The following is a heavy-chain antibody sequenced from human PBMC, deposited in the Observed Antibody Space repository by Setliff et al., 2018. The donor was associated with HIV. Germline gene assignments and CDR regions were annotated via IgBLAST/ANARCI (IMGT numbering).Heavy chain of an antibody. D-gene: IGHD4-17*01. J-gene: IGHJ3*02. CDR2: ISAYNGNT. V-gene: IGHV1-18*01. CDR1: GYTFTSYG. Sequence: ASVKVSCKASGYTFTSYGISWVRQAPGQGLEWMGWISAYNGNTNYAQKLQGRVTMTTDTSTSTAYMELRSLRSDDTAVYYCARDKRSFYGDYEGDVFDIWGQGTMVTVSS. CDR3: ARDKRSFYGDYEGDVFDI.